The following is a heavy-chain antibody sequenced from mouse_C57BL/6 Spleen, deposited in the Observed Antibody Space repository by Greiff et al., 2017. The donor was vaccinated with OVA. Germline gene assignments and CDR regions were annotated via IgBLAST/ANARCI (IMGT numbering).Heavy chain of an antibody. CDR2: INPSNGGT. J-gene: IGHJ4*01. CDR1: GYTFTSYW. CDR3: ARSTVVTYYAMDY. V-gene: IGHV1-53*01. Sequence: VQLQQPGTELVKPGASVKLSCKVSGYTFTSYWMHWVKQRPGQGLEWIGNINPSNGGTNYNEKFKSKATLTVDKSSSTAYMQLSSLTSEDSAVYYCARSTVVTYYAMDYWGQGTSVTVSS. D-gene: IGHD1-1*01.